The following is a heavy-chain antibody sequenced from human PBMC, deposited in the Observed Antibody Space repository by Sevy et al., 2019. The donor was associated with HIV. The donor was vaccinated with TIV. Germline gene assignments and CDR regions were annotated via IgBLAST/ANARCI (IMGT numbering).Heavy chain of an antibody. D-gene: IGHD4-17*01. CDR2: ISGSGGST. Sequence: GGSLRLSCAASGFTFSSYAMSWVRHAPGKGLEWVSAISGSGGSTYYADSVKGRFTISRDNSKNTLYLQMNSLRAEDTAVYYCAKLALAGPTTNSWFDPWGQGTLVTVSS. V-gene: IGHV3-23*01. CDR1: GFTFSSYA. J-gene: IGHJ5*02. CDR3: AKLALAGPTTNSWFDP.